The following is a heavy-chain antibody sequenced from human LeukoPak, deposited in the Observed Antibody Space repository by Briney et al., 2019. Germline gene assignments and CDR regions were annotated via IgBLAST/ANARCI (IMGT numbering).Heavy chain of an antibody. CDR3: ARDRKDRRGDY. CDR2: ITRSSNYT. Sequence: GGTLRLSCAASGFTCSSYTMNWVRQAPGKGLEWVSSITRSSNYTWYADSVKGRFTISRDNAKNSLYLQMNSLRAEDTAVYYCARDRKDRRGDYWGQGTLVTVSS. J-gene: IGHJ4*02. D-gene: IGHD3-10*01. CDR1: GFTCSSYT. V-gene: IGHV3-21*01.